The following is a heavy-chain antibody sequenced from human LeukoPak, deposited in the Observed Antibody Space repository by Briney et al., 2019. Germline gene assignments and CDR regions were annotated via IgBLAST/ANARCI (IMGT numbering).Heavy chain of an antibody. CDR3: ARHDWFDP. Sequence: QPGRSLRLSCVASGFTLSRYGMHWVRQAPGKGLEWVSVIYTGGSTYYADSVKGRFTISRDSSKNTLYLQMNSLRAEDTAVYYCARHDWFDPWGQGTLVTVSS. CDR1: GFTLSRYG. V-gene: IGHV3-66*04. CDR2: IYTGGST. J-gene: IGHJ5*02.